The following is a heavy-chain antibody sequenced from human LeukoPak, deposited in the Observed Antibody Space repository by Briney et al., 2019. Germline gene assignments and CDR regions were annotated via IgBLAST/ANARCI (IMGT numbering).Heavy chain of an antibody. CDR1: GGSIISSSYY. CDR3: ARRSGDYVWGSYRYHFDY. J-gene: IGHJ4*02. Sequence: SETLSLTCTVSGGSIISSSYYWRWIRQPPGKGLECIGEFNHSGSTNYHPPRKSRVPISVDTSKNQFALKLSSVTAADTAVYYCARRSGDYVWGSYRYHFDYWGQGTLVTVSS. CDR2: FNHSGST. V-gene: IGHV4-39*06. D-gene: IGHD3-16*02.